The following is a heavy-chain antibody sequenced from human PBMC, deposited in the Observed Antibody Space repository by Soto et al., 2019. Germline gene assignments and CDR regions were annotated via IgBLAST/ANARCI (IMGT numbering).Heavy chain of an antibody. CDR3: ASRPLGDYGDLNDAFDI. CDR1: GDTFTSYG. CDR2: VSAYNGNT. D-gene: IGHD4-17*01. J-gene: IGHJ3*02. V-gene: IGHV1-18*01. Sequence: ASVKVSCKASGDTFTSYGISWVRQAPGQGLEWMGWVSAYNGNTNYAQKLQGRVTMTTDTSTSTAYMELRSLRSDDTAVYYCASRPLGDYGDLNDAFDIWGQGTMVTVSS.